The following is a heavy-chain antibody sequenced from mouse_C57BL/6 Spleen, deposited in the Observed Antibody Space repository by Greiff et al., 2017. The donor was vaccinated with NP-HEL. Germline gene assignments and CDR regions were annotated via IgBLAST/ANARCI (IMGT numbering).Heavy chain of an antibody. CDR2: ISSGSSTI. V-gene: IGHV5-17*01. J-gene: IGHJ1*03. D-gene: IGHD1-1*01. CDR3: ARYYGSNWYFDV. Sequence: EVKLVESGGGLVKPGGSLKLSCAASGFTFSDYGMHWVRQAPEKGLEWVAYISSGSSTIYYADTVKGRFTISRDNAKNTLFLQMTSLRSEDTAMYYCARYYGSNWYFDVWGTGTTVTVSS. CDR1: GFTFSDYG.